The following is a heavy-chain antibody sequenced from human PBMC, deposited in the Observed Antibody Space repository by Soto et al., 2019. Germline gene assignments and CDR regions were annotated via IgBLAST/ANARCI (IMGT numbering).Heavy chain of an antibody. V-gene: IGHV3-33*01. D-gene: IGHD3-9*01. CDR3: ARGPYYDILTGYLGP. CDR1: GFTFSSYG. J-gene: IGHJ5*02. CDR2: IWYDGSNK. Sequence: GGSLRLSCAACGFTFSSYGMHWVRQAHGKGLEWVAVIWYDGSNKYYADSVKGRFTISRDNSKNTLYLQMNSLRAEDTAVYYCARGPYYDILTGYLGPWGQGTLVTVSS.